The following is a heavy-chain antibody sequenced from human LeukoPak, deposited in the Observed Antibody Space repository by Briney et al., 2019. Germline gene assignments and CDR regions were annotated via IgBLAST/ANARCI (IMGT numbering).Heavy chain of an antibody. CDR2: IFPSGCEI. V-gene: IGHV3-23*01. J-gene: IGHJ4*02. CDR3: AKDAEDSSGWATDY. CDR1: GFTFSTFA. D-gene: IGHD6-19*01. Sequence: GGSLRLSCAASGFTFSTFAMIGARQPRGKGLEWVSSIFPSGCEIHYADSVRGRFTISRDNSKHTLSLQMHRQRGEDTAVYYCAKDAEDSSGWATDYWGQGTLVTVSS.